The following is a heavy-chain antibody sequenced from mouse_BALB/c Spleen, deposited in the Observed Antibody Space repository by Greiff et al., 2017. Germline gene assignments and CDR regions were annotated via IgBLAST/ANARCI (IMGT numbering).Heavy chain of an antibody. CDR3: ARRALYYYAMDY. CDR2: IYPGSGNT. CDR1: GYTFTDYY. Sequence: QVQLQQSGAELARPGASVKLSCKASGYTFTDYYINWVKQRTGQGLEWIGEIYPGSGNTYYNEKFKGKATLTADKSSSTAYMQLSSLTSEDSAVYFCARRALYYYAMDYWGQGTSVTVSS. J-gene: IGHJ4*01. D-gene: IGHD6-1*01. V-gene: IGHV1-77*01.